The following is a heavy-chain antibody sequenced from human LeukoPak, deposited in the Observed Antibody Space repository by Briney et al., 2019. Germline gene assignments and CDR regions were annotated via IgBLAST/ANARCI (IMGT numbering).Heavy chain of an antibody. CDR1: GYTLTGYH. Sequence: GASVKVSCKASGYTLTGYHMHWVRQAPGQGLEWMGWINPRSGGTNYAQNFQGRVTMTRDTSINTAYMELSGLRSDDTAVYYCARGVAAYTYYSDSSCYDWGQGILLTVSS. V-gene: IGHV1-2*02. CDR2: INPRSGGT. CDR3: ARGVAAYTYYSDSSCYD. J-gene: IGHJ4*02. D-gene: IGHD3-22*01.